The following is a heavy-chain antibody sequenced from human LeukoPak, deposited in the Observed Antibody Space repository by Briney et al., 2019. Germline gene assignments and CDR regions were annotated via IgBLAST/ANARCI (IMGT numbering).Heavy chain of an antibody. V-gene: IGHV1-8*01. CDR2: MNPNSGNT. CDR3: ARGKPLNRPSTYYDFWSGYYSYYGMDV. J-gene: IGHJ6*02. Sequence: ASVKVSCKDSGYTFTSYDINWVRQATGQGLEWMGWMNPNSGNTGYAQKFQGRVTMNRNTSISTAYMELSSLRSEDTAVYYCARGKPLNRPSTYYDFWSGYYSYYGMDVWGQGTTVTVSS. D-gene: IGHD3-3*01. CDR1: GYTFTSYD.